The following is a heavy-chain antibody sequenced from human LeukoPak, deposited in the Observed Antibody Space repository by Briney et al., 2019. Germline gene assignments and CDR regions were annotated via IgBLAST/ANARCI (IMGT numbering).Heavy chain of an antibody. Sequence: VAPVKVSCKPSGYTFTGYYLHWVRQAPGQALEWMGWINLNTGATDYAQNFQGRVTTSRDTSISTAYMDLSRLRSDATAVYYCARDRVGSGWPRPFYFEFWGQGTLVTVSS. CDR2: INLNTGAT. CDR1: GYTFTGYY. V-gene: IGHV1-2*02. D-gene: IGHD6-19*01. J-gene: IGHJ4*02. CDR3: ARDRVGSGWPRPFYFEF.